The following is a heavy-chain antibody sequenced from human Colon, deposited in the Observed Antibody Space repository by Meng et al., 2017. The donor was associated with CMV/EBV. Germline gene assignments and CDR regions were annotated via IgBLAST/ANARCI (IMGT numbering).Heavy chain of an antibody. Sequence: SETLSLTCNVTGGSVSSSTYYWAWLRQPPGKGLEWVGSVYYTGRPYYSTSVKSRVTISLDLSKNQFSLKLKSVTAADTAVYYCAKNIDTFHGYWGQGTLVTVSS. CDR3: AKNIDTFHGY. CDR2: VYYTGRP. V-gene: IGHV4-39*07. CDR1: GGSVSSSTYY. J-gene: IGHJ4*02. D-gene: IGHD2/OR15-2a*01.